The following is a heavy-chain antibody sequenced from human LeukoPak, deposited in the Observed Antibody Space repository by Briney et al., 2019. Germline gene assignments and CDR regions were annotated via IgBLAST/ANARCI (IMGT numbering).Heavy chain of an antibody. CDR2: MSDSGTNT. J-gene: IGHJ4*02. Sequence: GGSLRLSCGASGFTFSTYGMTWVRQAPGKGLEWVSGMSDSGTNTYYADSVKGRFTISRDNSKNTLYLQMNSLRAEDTAVYYCARRAGSYSHSYDYWGQGTLVTVSS. V-gene: IGHV3-23*01. CDR3: ARRAGSYSHSYDY. D-gene: IGHD2-15*01. CDR1: GFTFSTYG.